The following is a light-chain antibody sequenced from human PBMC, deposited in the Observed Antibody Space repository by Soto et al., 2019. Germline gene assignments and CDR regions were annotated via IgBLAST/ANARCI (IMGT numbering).Light chain of an antibody. CDR2: EVS. Sequence: QSVLTQPASVSGSPGQSITFSCTGTSSDVGGYNYVSWYQQHPGKAPKLMIYEVSNRPSGVSNRFSGSKSGNTASLTISGLQAEDEADYYCSSYTSSSTLDVFGTGTKLTVL. V-gene: IGLV2-14*01. CDR1: SSDVGGYNY. CDR3: SSYTSSSTLDV. J-gene: IGLJ1*01.